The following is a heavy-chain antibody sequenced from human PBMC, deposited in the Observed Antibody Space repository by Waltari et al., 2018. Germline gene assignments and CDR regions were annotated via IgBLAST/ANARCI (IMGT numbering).Heavy chain of an antibody. V-gene: IGHV4-59*01. CDR2: IYYSGRT. J-gene: IGHJ6*02. CDR3: ARDLSCSGGSCYSNGMDV. Sequence: QVQLQESGPGLVKPSETLSLTCTVSGGSISSYYWSWIRQPPGKGLEWIGYIYYSGRTNCNPSLKSRVTISVDTSKNQFSLKLSSVTAADTAVYYCARDLSCSGGSCYSNGMDVWGQGTTVTVSS. D-gene: IGHD2-15*01. CDR1: GGSISSYY.